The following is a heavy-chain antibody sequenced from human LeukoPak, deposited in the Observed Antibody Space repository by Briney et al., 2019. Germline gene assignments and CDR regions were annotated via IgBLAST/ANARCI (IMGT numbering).Heavy chain of an antibody. Sequence: ASETLSLTCTVSGGSISSYYWSWIRQPPGKGLEWIGYIYYSGSTNYNPSLKSRVTISVDTSKNQFSLKLSSVTAADTAVCYCAREGCSSTSCYTGFDPWGQGTLVTVSS. V-gene: IGHV4-59*01. CDR1: GGSISSYY. CDR3: AREGCSSTSCYTGFDP. D-gene: IGHD2-2*02. CDR2: IYYSGST. J-gene: IGHJ5*02.